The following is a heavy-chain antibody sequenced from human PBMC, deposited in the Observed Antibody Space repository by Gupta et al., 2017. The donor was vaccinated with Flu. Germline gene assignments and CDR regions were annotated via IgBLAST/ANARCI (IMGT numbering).Heavy chain of an antibody. CDR1: GFTFSDYY. CDR2: ISSTGSVT. Sequence: QVQLVESGGGLVKPGGSLRVSCAASGFTFSDYYMSWIRQAPGKGLEWVAYISSTGSVTYHADSVKGRFTISRDNAKNSLYLQMNSLRAEDTAIYYCARDPSITSEYGAFDIWGQGTLVTVSS. V-gene: IGHV3-11*01. D-gene: IGHD5-12*01. CDR3: ARDPSITSEYGAFDI. J-gene: IGHJ3*02.